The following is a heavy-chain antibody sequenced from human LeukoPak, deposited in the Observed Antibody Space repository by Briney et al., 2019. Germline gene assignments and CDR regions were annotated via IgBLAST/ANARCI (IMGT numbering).Heavy chain of an antibody. CDR2: IYPGDSDT. CDR3: ARHGSGSGYYREYYYGMDV. J-gene: IGHJ6*02. CDR1: GYSFTSYW. D-gene: IGHD3-22*01. Sequence: GESLKISCKGSGYSFTSYWIGWVRQMPGKGLEWMGIIYPGDSDTRYSPSFQGQVTISADKSISTAYLQWSSLKASDTAMYYCARHGSGSGYYREYYYGMDVWGQGTTVTVSS. V-gene: IGHV5-51*01.